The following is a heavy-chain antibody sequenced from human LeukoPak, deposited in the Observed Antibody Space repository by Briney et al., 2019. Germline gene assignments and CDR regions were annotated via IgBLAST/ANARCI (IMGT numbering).Heavy chain of an antibody. CDR3: ARDEWHYDAGGFYYGAFDI. CDR2: IWVDGSNK. Sequence: GGSLRLSCAASGFTFSTYGLHWVRQAPGKGLEWVALIWVDGSNKYYADSVKGRFTISRDNSKNTLYLQMSSLRAEDTAVYYCARDEWHYDAGGFYYGAFDIWGQGTMVTVSS. V-gene: IGHV3-33*01. CDR1: GFTFSTYG. J-gene: IGHJ3*02. D-gene: IGHD3-22*01.